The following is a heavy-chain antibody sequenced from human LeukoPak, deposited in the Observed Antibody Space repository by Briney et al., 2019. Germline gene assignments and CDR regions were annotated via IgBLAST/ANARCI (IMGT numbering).Heavy chain of an antibody. CDR1: RNTLTAYN. V-gene: IGHV1-2*02. CDR2: MNLKSGAT. CDR3: AREWADCSRTGCHNGDEYYSYVDV. Sequence: ASLTHSSKAPRNTLTAYNLSGERQAPGQGLEWMGWMNLKSGATNFPQKFQGRLTLTRDTSVSTAYMDLSSLKSDDTAVYFCAREWADCSRTGCHNGDEYYSYVDVWGKGTTVTVSS. D-gene: IGHD2-2*02. J-gene: IGHJ6*03.